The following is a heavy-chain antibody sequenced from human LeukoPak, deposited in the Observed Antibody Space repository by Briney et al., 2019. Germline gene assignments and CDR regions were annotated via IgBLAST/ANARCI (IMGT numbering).Heavy chain of an antibody. CDR2: ISTAGDT. CDR1: GFTFSTYD. D-gene: IGHD2-2*01. CDR3: ARGAVCSSTSCQNYPFHL. V-gene: IGHV3-13*01. J-gene: IGHJ3*01. Sequence: GGSLRLSCAASGFTFSTYDINWVRQTRGQGLEWVSAISTAGDTYYRGSVKGRFTISRENAKNSVYLQMNSLGAGDTAVYYCARGAVCSSTSCQNYPFHLWGQGTMVTVSS.